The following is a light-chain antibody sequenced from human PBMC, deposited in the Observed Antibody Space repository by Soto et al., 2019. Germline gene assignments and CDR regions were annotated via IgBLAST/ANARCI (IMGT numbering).Light chain of an antibody. CDR3: QQYGSSPWT. CDR2: GAS. V-gene: IGKV3-20*01. Sequence: ETVMTQSPATLSVSPGEGATLSCRASQSLNTNLAWYQQKLGQAPRVLIYGASTRATGIPDRFSGSGSGTDFTLTISRLEPEDFAVYYCQQYGSSPWTFGQGTKVDIK. CDR1: QSLNTN. J-gene: IGKJ1*01.